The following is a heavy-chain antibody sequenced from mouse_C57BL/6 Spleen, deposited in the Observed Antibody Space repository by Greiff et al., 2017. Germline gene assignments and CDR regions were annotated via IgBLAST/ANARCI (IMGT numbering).Heavy chain of an antibody. Sequence: EVKLVESGGGLVKPGGSLKLSCAASGFTFSSYAMSWVRQTPEKRLEWVATISDGGSYTSYPDNVKGRFTISRDNAKNKLYLQMSHLKSEDTAMYYCAREGIYYYGSSYYAMDYWGQGTSVTVSS. D-gene: IGHD1-1*01. V-gene: IGHV5-4*01. CDR3: AREGIYYYGSSYYAMDY. CDR1: GFTFSSYA. CDR2: ISDGGSYT. J-gene: IGHJ4*01.